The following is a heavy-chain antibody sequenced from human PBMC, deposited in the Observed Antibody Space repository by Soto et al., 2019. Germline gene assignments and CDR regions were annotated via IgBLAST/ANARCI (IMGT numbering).Heavy chain of an antibody. V-gene: IGHV3-30*03. CDR1: GFTFSSYG. Sequence: PGGSLRLSCAASGFTFSSYGMHWVRQAPGKGLEWVAVISYDGSNKYYADSVKGRFTISRDNSKNTLYLQMNSLRAGDTAVYYCASGGSYFNYYYYGMDVWGQGTTVTVSS. J-gene: IGHJ6*02. D-gene: IGHD1-26*01. CDR3: ASGGSYFNYYYYGMDV. CDR2: ISYDGSNK.